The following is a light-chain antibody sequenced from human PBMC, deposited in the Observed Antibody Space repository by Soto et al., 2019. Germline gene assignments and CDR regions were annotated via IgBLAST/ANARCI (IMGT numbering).Light chain of an antibody. CDR1: QGISGW. J-gene: IGKJ4*01. CDR3: QQANSFPFT. CDR2: ASS. V-gene: IGKV1D-12*01. Sequence: DIQMTQSPSSVSASVGDRVTITCRASQGISGWLAWYQLKPGKDPKLLIYASSRLQTGVPSRFRGSGTGTDYSLTITSLQPDDFAIYYCQQANSFPFTFGGGTKVDTK.